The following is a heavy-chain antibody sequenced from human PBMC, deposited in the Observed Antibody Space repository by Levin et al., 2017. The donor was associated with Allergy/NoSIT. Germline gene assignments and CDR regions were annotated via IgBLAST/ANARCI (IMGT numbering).Heavy chain of an antibody. CDR2: IYYSGST. J-gene: IGHJ2*01. D-gene: IGHD6-19*01. V-gene: IGHV4-59*08. CDR1: GGSFSSYY. Sequence: SQTLSLTCTVSGGSFSSYYWSWIRQPPGKGLEWIGYIYYSGSTNYNPSLKSRLTISVDTSKNQFSLRLSSVTAADTAVYYWARLKGSGRPGYFDLWGRGTLVTVSS. CDR3: ARLKGSGRPGYFDL.